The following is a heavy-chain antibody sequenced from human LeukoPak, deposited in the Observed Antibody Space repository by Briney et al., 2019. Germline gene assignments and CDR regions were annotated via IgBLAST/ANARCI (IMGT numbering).Heavy chain of an antibody. CDR1: GYTFTSYG. J-gene: IGHJ4*02. Sequence: ASVKLSCKASGYTFTSYGITWVRQAPGQGLEWMRWISGYNGDTNYAQKLQGRVTMTTDTSTNTAYRELRSLRSDDTAVYYCARDIAVVPAALRPFDYCGQGTLVTVSS. V-gene: IGHV1-18*01. CDR3: ARDIAVVPAALRPFDY. D-gene: IGHD2-2*01. CDR2: ISGYNGDT.